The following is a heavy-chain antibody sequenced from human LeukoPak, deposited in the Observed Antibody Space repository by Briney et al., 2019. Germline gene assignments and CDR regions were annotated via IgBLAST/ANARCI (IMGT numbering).Heavy chain of an antibody. CDR2: VDPEDGET. J-gene: IGHJ4*02. V-gene: IGHV1-69-2*01. Sequence: AASVKVSCKVSGYTFTDYYMHWVPQAPGKGLEWMGLVDPEDGETIYAEKFQGRVTITADTSTDTAYMELSSLRSEDTAVYYCATGGVYGDYVGYWGQGTLVTVSS. CDR1: GYTFTDYY. CDR3: ATGGVYGDYVGY. D-gene: IGHD4-17*01.